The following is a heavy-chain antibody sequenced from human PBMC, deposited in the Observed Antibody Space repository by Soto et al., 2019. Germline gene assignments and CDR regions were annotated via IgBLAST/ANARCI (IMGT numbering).Heavy chain of an antibody. CDR1: GGSISSGGYS. J-gene: IGHJ4*02. D-gene: IGHD2-15*01. CDR3: ARGLEVIAATPQWVY. CDR2: IYHSGST. V-gene: IGHV4-30-2*01. Sequence: QLQLQESGSGLVKPSQTLSLTCAVSGGSISSGGYSWNWIRQPPGKGLEWIGYIYHSGSTYNSPSLMSRVTISVDRSKNQFSLKLSSVTAADTAVYYCARGLEVIAATPQWVYWGQGTLVTVSS.